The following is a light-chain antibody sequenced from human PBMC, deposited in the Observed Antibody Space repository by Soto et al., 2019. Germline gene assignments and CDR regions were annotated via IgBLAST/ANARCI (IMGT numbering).Light chain of an antibody. CDR3: VQCAHFPRT. J-gene: IGKJ1*01. Sequence: DPVLTQTPLSSPVTLGQPASISCKSSQSLVYSDGNTYLSWLQQRPGQPPRLLIYQVSNRFSGVPDRFSGSGAGTEITLKISRVEADDVGVYFCVQCAHFPRTFGQGTKVEI. V-gene: IGKV2-24*01. CDR2: QVS. CDR1: QSLVYSDGNTY.